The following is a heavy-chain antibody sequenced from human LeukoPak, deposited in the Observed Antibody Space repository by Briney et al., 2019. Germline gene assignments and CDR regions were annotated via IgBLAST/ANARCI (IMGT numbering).Heavy chain of an antibody. CDR1: GGSISSGNW. V-gene: IGHV4-4*02. CDR2: IYHSGST. J-gene: IGHJ5*02. Sequence: SGTLSLTCAVSGGSISSGNWWSWVRQPPGKGLEWIGEIYHSGSTNYNPSLKSRVTISVDTSKNQFSLKLSSVTAADTAVYYCARGMKWFDPWGQGTLVTVSS. CDR3: ARGMKWFDP.